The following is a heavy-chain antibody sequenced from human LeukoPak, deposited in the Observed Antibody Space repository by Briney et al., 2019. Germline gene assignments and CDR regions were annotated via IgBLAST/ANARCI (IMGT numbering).Heavy chain of an antibody. CDR3: AMTYDFWSGYSFFSDY. D-gene: IGHD3-3*01. V-gene: IGHV3-21*01. Sequence: GGSLTLSCAASGFTFSSYSMNWVRQAPGKGLEWVSSISSSSSSYIYYADSVKGRFTLSRDNAKNSLNLRMTSLTAEDTDEYSCAMTYDFWSGYSFFSDYWGQGTLVTVSS. J-gene: IGHJ4*02. CDR1: GFTFSSYS. CDR2: ISSSSSSYI.